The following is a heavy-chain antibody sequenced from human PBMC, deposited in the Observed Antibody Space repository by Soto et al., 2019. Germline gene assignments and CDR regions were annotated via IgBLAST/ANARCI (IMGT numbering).Heavy chain of an antibody. CDR1: GFSLNTGGVG. V-gene: IGHV2-5*02. CDR2: IYWDDDE. J-gene: IGHJ6*02. CDR3: VRNWRYYGGDYYYGMDA. Sequence: ITLKESGPTLVKPTQTLTLTCTFSGFSLNTGGVGVGWVRQPRGKAMEWLALIYWDDDERYRPSLRSRLNITXDTIYNXXVLTMTNMDPEDTATYYCVRNWRYYGGDYYYGMDAWGQGTTVTVSS. D-gene: IGHD3-10*01.